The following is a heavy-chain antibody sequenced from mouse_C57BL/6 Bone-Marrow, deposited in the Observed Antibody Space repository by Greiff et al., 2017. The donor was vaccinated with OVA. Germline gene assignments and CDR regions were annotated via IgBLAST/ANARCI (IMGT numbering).Heavy chain of an antibody. CDR2: IDPENGDT. CDR3: TTPMCYGSSRYFDV. Sequence: VQLQQSGAELVRPGASVKLSCTASGFNIKDDYMHWVKQRPEQGLEWIGWIDPENGDTEYASKFQGKATITADTSSNTAYLQLSSLTSEDTAVYYCTTPMCYGSSRYFDVWGTGTTVTVSS. V-gene: IGHV14-4*01. J-gene: IGHJ1*03. CDR1: GFNIKDDY. D-gene: IGHD1-1*01.